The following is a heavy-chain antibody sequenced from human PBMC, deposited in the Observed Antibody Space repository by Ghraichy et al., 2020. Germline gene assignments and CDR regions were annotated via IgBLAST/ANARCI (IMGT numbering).Heavy chain of an antibody. CDR3: ARDDSVYYYDSNWVNDAFDI. Sequence: ASVKVSCKASGYTFTSYGISWVRQAPGQGLEWMGWISAYNGNTNYAQKLQGRVTMTTDTSTSTAYMELRSLRSDDTAVYYCARDDSVYYYDSNWVNDAFDIWGKGTMVTVSS. CDR1: GYTFTSYG. CDR2: ISAYNGNT. D-gene: IGHD3-22*01. J-gene: IGHJ3*02. V-gene: IGHV1-18*01.